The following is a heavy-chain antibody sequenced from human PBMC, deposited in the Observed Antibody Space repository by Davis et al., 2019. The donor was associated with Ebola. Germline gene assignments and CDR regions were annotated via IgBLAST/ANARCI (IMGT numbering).Heavy chain of an antibody. D-gene: IGHD1-26*01. Sequence: PSETLSLTCTVSGASISSGSYYWGWIRQPPGEGLEWLGIIYDSGSTYYNPSLKSRVSMSVDTSNNQFSLRLRSVTAADTAVYYCTREGATGDGGGILGYYYIDVWGKGTTVTVSS. CDR2: IYDSGST. V-gene: IGHV4-39*07. CDR1: GASISSGSYY. CDR3: TREGATGDGGGILGYYYIDV. J-gene: IGHJ6*03.